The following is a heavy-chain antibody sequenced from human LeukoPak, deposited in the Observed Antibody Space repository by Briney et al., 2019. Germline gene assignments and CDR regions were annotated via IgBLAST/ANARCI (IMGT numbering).Heavy chain of an antibody. J-gene: IGHJ4*02. D-gene: IGHD1-26*01. CDR2: INTDGGDT. CDR3: ARDEKIVGASGHDY. CDR1: GFTFGSYW. Sequence: GGSLRLSCAASGFTFGSYWMHWVRQAPGKGLVWVSRINTDGGDTIYADSVKGRFTISRDNAKNTLFLQMNSLRAEDTAVYYCARDEKIVGASGHDYWGQGTLVTVSS. V-gene: IGHV3-74*01.